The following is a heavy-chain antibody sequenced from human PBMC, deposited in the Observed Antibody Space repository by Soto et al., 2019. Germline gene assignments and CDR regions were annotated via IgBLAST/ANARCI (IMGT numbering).Heavy chain of an antibody. CDR1: GFSLSDHA. J-gene: IGHJ5*02. D-gene: IGHD1-20*01. Sequence: WGSLRLSCSSSGFSLSDHAMHLVRRSPGNGLEWVALVAHDGTSKYYAGSVKGRFTISSDKSSNTLFLQMDSLDTEDTAVYYCARDNRITGIVAEIDPWGQGTLVTVSS. CDR3: ARDNRITGIVAEIDP. V-gene: IGHV3-30-3*01. CDR2: VAHDGTSK.